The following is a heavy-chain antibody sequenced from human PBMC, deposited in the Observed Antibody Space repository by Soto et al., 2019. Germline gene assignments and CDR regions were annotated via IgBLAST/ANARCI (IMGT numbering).Heavy chain of an antibody. CDR2: ANPHCGVT. D-gene: IGHD1-26*01. Sequence: HVELVQSGPEVRKPGASVKISCATSGYTFTNYYMHWLRLAPGQGLEWVVIANPHCGVTVSAPKFRNRVTETTDPSTSTGYMELTRLRFEDTAIYYCTRSTTKVGPLFDYWGQGTQVIVSS. V-gene: IGHV1-46*01. CDR1: GYTFTNYY. J-gene: IGHJ4*01. CDR3: TRSTTKVGPLFDY.